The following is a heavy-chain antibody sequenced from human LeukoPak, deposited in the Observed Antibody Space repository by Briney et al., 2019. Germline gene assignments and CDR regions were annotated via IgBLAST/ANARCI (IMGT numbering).Heavy chain of an antibody. CDR1: GFTFSSYG. CDR3: VKDCSGGSCYLRPDY. Sequence: GRSLRLSCAASGFTFSSYGMHWVRQAPGKGLEWVAVIWYDGSNKYYADSVKGRFTISRDNSKNTLYLQMNSLRAEDTAVYYCVKDCSGGSCYLRPDYWGQGTLVTVSS. V-gene: IGHV3-33*06. D-gene: IGHD2-15*01. J-gene: IGHJ4*02. CDR2: IWYDGSNK.